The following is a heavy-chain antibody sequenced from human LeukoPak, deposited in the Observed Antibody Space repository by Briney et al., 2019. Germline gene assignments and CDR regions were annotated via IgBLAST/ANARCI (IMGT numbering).Heavy chain of an antibody. CDR3: ARERNIAAAPDY. D-gene: IGHD6-13*01. CDR2: ISSSSSYI. Sequence: KPGGSLRLSCAASAFTFSSYSMTWVRQAPGKGLEWISSISSSSSYIYYAGSVKGRFTISRENAKNPLYLQMNSLRAEDTAMYYCARERNIAAAPDYWGQGTLVTVSS. CDR1: AFTFSSYS. J-gene: IGHJ4*02. V-gene: IGHV3-21*01.